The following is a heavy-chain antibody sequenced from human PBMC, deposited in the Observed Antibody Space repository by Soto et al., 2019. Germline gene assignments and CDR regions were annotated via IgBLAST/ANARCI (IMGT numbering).Heavy chain of an antibody. Sequence: QVQLVQSGAEVKKPGSSVKVSCKASGGTFSSYAISWVRQAPGQGLEWMGGIIPIFGTANYAQKFQGRVTITADESTSTADMELSSLRSEDTAVYYCARDGDGYKNRVPGYFDYWGQGTLVTVSS. CDR1: GGTFSSYA. CDR3: ARDGDGYKNRVPGYFDY. D-gene: IGHD5-12*01. J-gene: IGHJ4*02. V-gene: IGHV1-69*01. CDR2: IIPIFGTA.